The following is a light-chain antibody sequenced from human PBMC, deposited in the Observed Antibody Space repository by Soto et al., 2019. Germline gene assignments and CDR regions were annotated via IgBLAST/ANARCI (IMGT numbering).Light chain of an antibody. CDR1: SSDVGAYEH. J-gene: IGLJ1*01. CDR2: DVN. V-gene: IGLV2-14*03. CDR3: SSYSTTNILV. Sequence: QSALTQPASVSVPPGQSVTISCTGASSDVGAYEHVSWYQQHPGRAPKLILYDVNNRPSGVSNHFSGSKSGNTASLVISGLQANDEADYYCSSYSTTNILVFGSGTKVTVL.